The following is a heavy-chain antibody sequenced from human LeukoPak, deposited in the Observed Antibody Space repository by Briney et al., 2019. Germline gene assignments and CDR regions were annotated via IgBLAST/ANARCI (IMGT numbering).Heavy chain of an antibody. D-gene: IGHD3-22*01. V-gene: IGHV1-3*01. CDR1: GYTFTSYA. J-gene: IGHJ1*01. Sequence: ASVKVSCKASGYTFTSYAIHWVRQAPGQRLEWMGWINVGNGNTKYSQKFQGRVTITADESTSTAYMELSSLRSEDTAVYYCAREGRITMIVAYFQHWGQGTLVTVSS. CDR3: AREGRITMIVAYFQH. CDR2: INVGNGNT.